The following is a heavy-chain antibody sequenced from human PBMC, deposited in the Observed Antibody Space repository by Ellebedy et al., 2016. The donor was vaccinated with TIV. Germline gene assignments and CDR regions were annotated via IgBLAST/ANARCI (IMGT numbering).Heavy chain of an antibody. D-gene: IGHD6-19*01. J-gene: IGHJ4*02. CDR1: GFTFSYYA. CDR2: ISSDGRHT. Sequence: GGSLRLSCAASGFTFSYYAMHWVRQAPGKGLEYVTAISSDGRHTYYADSVKGRFTVSRDNSQNILYLQMGSLRTEDMALYYCARYQYENGWSDYWGQGTRVTVSS. CDR3: ARYQYENGWSDY. V-gene: IGHV3-64*02.